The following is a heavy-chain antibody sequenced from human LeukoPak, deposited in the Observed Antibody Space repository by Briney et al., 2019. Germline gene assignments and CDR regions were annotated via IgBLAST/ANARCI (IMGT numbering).Heavy chain of an antibody. J-gene: IGHJ5*02. CDR1: GYIFSNYG. V-gene: IGHV1-18*01. CDR2: ISSGGNT. CDR3: ARDSAWASGGAPIDDNWLDP. Sequence: ASVKVSCKATGYIFSNYGISWVRQAPGHGLEWMGWISSGGNTNYAPKFQDRATMTTDTSTSTAYMELRSLRFDDTAVYYCARDSAWASGGAPIDDNWLDPGGQGPLVTVSS. D-gene: IGHD3-10*01.